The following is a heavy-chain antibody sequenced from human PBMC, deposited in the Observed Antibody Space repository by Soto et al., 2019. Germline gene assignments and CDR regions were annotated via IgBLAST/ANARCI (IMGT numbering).Heavy chain of an antibody. CDR3: TTELDCSGGSCFCIIFDY. J-gene: IGHJ4*02. V-gene: IGHV3-15*01. CDR1: GFTFSNAW. CDR2: IKSKTDGGTT. Sequence: EVQLVESGGGLVKPGGSLRLSCAASGFTFSNAWMSWVRQAPGKGLEWVGRIKSKTDGGTTYYAAPVKGRFTNSREDSKNTLYLQMNSINTEDTAVYYCTTELDCSGGSCFCIIFDYWGQGTLVNVSS. D-gene: IGHD2-15*01.